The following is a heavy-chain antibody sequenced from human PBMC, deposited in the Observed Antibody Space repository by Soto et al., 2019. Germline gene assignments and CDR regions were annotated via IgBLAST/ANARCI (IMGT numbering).Heavy chain of an antibody. CDR1: GGSISISSYY. CDR2: IYYSGIT. Sequence: SETLSIACIFSGGSISISSYYWGWIRQPPGKGMEWIGSIYYSGITYYNPSLKSRVTISVDTSKNQFSLKLSSVTAADTAVYYCARHARIAAAGQHPHNWFDPWGQGTMVTVSS. CDR3: ARHARIAAAGQHPHNWFDP. D-gene: IGHD6-13*01. J-gene: IGHJ5*02. V-gene: IGHV4-39*01.